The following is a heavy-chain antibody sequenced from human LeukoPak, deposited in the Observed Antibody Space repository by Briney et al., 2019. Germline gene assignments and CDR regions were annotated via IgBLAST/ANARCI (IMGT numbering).Heavy chain of an antibody. D-gene: IGHD1-14*01. CDR1: GFTFSSYW. CDR2: IKDDGSEK. V-gene: IGHV3-7*04. Sequence: GGSLRLSCVGSGFTFSSYWMTWVRQAPGKGLEWVANIKDDGSEKYSVGSVKGRFTISRDNAKNLLYLQMSSLRAEDTAVYYCARARIDYWGQGTLVTVSS. J-gene: IGHJ4*02. CDR3: ARARIDY.